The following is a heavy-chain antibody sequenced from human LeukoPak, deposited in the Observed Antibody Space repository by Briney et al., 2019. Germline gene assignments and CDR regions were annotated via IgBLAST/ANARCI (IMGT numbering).Heavy chain of an antibody. Sequence: ASVKVSCKASGYTLTSYYMHWVRQAPGQGLEWMGIINPSGGSTSYAQKFQGRVTMTRDTSTSTVYMELSSLRSEDTAVYYRARYFAGYYDSSGYSSRNYFDYWGQGTLVTVSS. CDR3: ARYFAGYYDSSGYSSRNYFDY. CDR2: INPSGGST. V-gene: IGHV1-46*01. J-gene: IGHJ4*02. D-gene: IGHD3-22*01. CDR1: GYTLTSYY.